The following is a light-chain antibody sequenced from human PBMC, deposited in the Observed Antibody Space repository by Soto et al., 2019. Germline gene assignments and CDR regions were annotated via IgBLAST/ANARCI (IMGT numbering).Light chain of an antibody. CDR2: CAS. J-gene: IGKJ1*01. CDR3: QQYDGSPRT. CDR1: QSVRSD. Sequence: MVVTQSPSSLAVSPGARAARSFSACQSVRSDLVVYPQNPAQAPSLLIYCASRRATGIPHRFSGSGSGRHFSLTINRGEPKDFAVYFCQQYDGSPRTFGQGTKVDIK. V-gene: IGKV3-20*01.